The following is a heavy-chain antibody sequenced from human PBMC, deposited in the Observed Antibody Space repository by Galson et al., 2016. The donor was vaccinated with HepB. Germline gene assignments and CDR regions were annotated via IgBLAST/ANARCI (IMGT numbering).Heavy chain of an antibody. Sequence: TLSLTCSVSGASIDSAGYYWSWIRQDPGKGLEWIGYIYYSGSTYYNPSLGRRTAIALDTSKNQFSLNLTSVTAADTAASYCSGYKWKDGVWLDHWGQGTPGTGSS. CDR1: GASIDSAGYY. CDR3: SGYKWKDGVWLDH. D-gene: IGHD1-20*01. J-gene: IGHJ4*02. CDR2: IYYSGST. V-gene: IGHV4-31*03.